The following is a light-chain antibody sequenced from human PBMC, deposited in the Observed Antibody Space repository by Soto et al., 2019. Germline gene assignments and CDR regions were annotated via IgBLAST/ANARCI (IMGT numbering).Light chain of an antibody. CDR1: QDIHSF. Sequence: DIQMTQSPSSLSASVGDRVTIACQATQDIHSFLAWYQQKPGKAPKFLIFDAPNLERGVPSRFSGSGSGTDFTFTISSLQPEDIATYFCQQYDSLPLTFGGGTKVDIK. V-gene: IGKV1-33*01. CDR2: DAP. J-gene: IGKJ4*01. CDR3: QQYDSLPLT.